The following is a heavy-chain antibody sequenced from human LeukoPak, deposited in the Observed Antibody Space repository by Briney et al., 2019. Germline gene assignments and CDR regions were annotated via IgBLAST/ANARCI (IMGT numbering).Heavy chain of an antibody. CDR2: ISYDGSNK. CDR1: GFTFSSYG. V-gene: IGHV3-30*18. Sequence: QPGGSLRLSCAASGFTFSSYGMHWVRQAPGKGLEWVAVISYDGSNKYYADSVKGRFTISRDNSKNTLYLQMNSLRAEDTAVYYCAKDLGSGLYYYYGMDVWGQGTTVTVSS. J-gene: IGHJ6*02. D-gene: IGHD2-15*01. CDR3: AKDLGSGLYYYYGMDV.